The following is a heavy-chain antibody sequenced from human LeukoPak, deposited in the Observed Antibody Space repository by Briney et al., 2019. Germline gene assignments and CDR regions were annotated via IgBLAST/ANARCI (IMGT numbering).Heavy chain of an antibody. CDR2: ISYDGSNK. J-gene: IGHJ6*03. Sequence: PGGPLRLSCAASGFTFSSYAMHWVRQAPGKGREWVAVISYDGSNKYYADSVKGRFTISRDNSKNTLYLQMNSLRAEDTAVYCCARSLNYGTHYYYYYMDVWGKGTTVTVSS. V-gene: IGHV3-30*01. CDR1: GFTFSSYA. CDR3: ARSLNYGTHYYYYYMDV. D-gene: IGHD4-11*01.